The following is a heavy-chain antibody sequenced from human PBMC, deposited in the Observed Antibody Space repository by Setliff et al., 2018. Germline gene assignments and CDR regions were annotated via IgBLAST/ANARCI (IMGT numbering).Heavy chain of an antibody. V-gene: IGHV5-51*01. J-gene: IGHJ3*02. CDR1: GYSFTNYW. CDR3: ARQAIFGSDAFDI. CDR2: IYPGGSDT. D-gene: IGHD3-3*01. Sequence: GESLKISCKGSGYSFTNYWIGWVRQMPGKGLEWMGIIYPGGSDTRYSSSFQGQVTISADKSISTAYLQWSSLKASDTAMYYCARQAIFGSDAFDIWGQGTMVTVSS.